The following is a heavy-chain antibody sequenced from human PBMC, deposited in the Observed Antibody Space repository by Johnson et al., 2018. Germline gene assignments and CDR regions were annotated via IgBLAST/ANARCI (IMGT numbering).Heavy chain of an antibody. D-gene: IGHD2-15*01. CDR1: GFTFGDYA. CDR2: IRSKAYGGTT. CDR3: AKDRWPDAFDI. Sequence: EVQLVESGGGLVQPGRSLRLSCTASGFTFGDYAMSWFRQAPGKGLEWVGFIRSKAYGGTTEYAASVKGRFTISKDDSKSIAYLQMNSLRAEDMAGYYCAKDRWPDAFDIWGQGTMVTVSS. V-gene: IGHV3-49*03. J-gene: IGHJ3*02.